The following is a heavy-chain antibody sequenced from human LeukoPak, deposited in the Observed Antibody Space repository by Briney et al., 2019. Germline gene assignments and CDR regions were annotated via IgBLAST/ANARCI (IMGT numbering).Heavy chain of an antibody. CDR3: ARFDVVVTAIGPFDY. J-gene: IGHJ4*02. CDR2: ISAYNGNT. CDR1: GYTFTGYG. D-gene: IGHD2-21*02. Sequence: GASVKVSCKASGYTFTGYGISWVRQAPGQGLEWMGWISAYNGNTNYTQKLQGRVTMTTDTSTSTAYMELRSLRSDDTAVYYCARFDVVVTAIGPFDYWGQGTLVTVSS. V-gene: IGHV1-18*01.